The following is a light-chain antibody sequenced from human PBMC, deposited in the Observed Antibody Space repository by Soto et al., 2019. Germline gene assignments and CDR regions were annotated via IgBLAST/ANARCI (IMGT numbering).Light chain of an antibody. CDR1: NIGSKS. J-gene: IGLJ2*01. CDR2: YDS. Sequence: SYELTQPPSVSVAPGKTARITCGGNNIGSKSVHWYQQKPGQAPVLVIYYDSDRPSGIPERFSGSNSGNTATLTISRVEAGDEADYYCQVWDSCSDHVVFGGGTKVTVL. CDR3: QVWDSCSDHVV. V-gene: IGLV3-21*04.